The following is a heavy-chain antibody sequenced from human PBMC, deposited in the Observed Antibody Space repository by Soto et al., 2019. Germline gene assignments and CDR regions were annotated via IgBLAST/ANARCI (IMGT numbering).Heavy chain of an antibody. CDR1: GFTFSSYA. J-gene: IGHJ5*02. D-gene: IGHD6-13*01. CDR2: ISSNGAGT. V-gene: IGHV3-64D*08. CDR3: GSHHTAATAGPDH. Sequence: GGSLRLSCAASGFTFSSYAMSWVRQAPGKGLEYVSAISSNGAGTYYADSVKGRFTISRDNSKNTLYLQMSSLRAEDTAVYYCGSHHTAATAGPDHWGQGTLVTVSS.